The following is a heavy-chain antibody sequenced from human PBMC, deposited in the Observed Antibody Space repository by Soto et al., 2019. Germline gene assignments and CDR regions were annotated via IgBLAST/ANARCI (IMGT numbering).Heavy chain of an antibody. V-gene: IGHV4-39*07. D-gene: IGHD6-13*01. Sequence: SETLSLTCTVSGGSISSSSYYWGWIRQPPGKGLEWIGSIYYSGNAYYNPSLKRRVTISVDTAKNQFSLKLSSVTAADTAVYYCARGPDSSSWYGQGNWFDPWGQGTLVTVSS. J-gene: IGHJ5*02. CDR2: IYYSGNA. CDR3: ARGPDSSSWYGQGNWFDP. CDR1: GGSISSSSYY.